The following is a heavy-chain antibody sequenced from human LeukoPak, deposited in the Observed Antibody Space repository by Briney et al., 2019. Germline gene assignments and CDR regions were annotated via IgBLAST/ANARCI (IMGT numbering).Heavy chain of an antibody. CDR3: AKGMGFGIDCHYYGMDV. CDR1: GFTFSSYA. V-gene: IGHV3-23*01. Sequence: GGSLRLSCTASGFTFSSYAMSWVRQAPGKGLEWVSGISGSGDSTYYTDSVKGRFAISRDNSKNTLYLQMNSLRAEDTALYYCAKGMGFGIDCHYYGMDVWGQGITVTVSS. J-gene: IGHJ6*02. D-gene: IGHD3-10*01. CDR2: ISGSGDST.